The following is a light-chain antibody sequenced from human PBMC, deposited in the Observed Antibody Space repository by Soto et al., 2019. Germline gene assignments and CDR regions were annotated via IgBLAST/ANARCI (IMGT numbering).Light chain of an antibody. CDR3: GTWDSSLSAGV. V-gene: IGLV1-51*01. CDR2: DNN. J-gene: IGLJ2*01. Sequence: QSVLTQPPSVSAAPGQKVTISCSGSSSNIGNSYVSWYQQLPGTAPKLLIYDNNKRTSGIPDRFSGSKSGTSATLGITGLQTGDEADYYCGTWDSSLSAGVFGGGTKLTVL. CDR1: SSNIGNSY.